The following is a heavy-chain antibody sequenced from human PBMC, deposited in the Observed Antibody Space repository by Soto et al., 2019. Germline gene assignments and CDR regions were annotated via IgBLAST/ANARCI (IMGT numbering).Heavy chain of an antibody. V-gene: IGHV4-39*01. CDR1: GGSISSSSYY. CDR3: ALATVRGVIITPFDY. Sequence: QLQLQESGPGLVKPSETLSLTCTVSGGSISSSSYYWGWIRQPPGKGLEWIGSIYYSGSTYYNPSLKSRVTISVDTSKNQFSLKLSSVTAADTAVYYCALATVRGVIITPFDYWGQGTLVTVSS. J-gene: IGHJ4*02. CDR2: IYYSGST. D-gene: IGHD3-10*01.